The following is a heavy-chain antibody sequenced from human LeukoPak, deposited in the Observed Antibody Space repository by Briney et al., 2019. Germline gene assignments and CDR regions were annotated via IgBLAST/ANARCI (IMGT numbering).Heavy chain of an antibody. CDR2: ISGSGTGT. D-gene: IGHD1-7*01. CDR1: GFTFSSYA. Sequence: PGGSLRLSCAASGFTFSSYAMSWVRQAPGKGLEWVSAISGSGTGTYYADSVKGRFTISRDNSKNTLYLQMNSLRAEDTAVYYCAKEGGAGTRFDYWGQGTLVTVSS. J-gene: IGHJ4*02. V-gene: IGHV3-23*01. CDR3: AKEGGAGTRFDY.